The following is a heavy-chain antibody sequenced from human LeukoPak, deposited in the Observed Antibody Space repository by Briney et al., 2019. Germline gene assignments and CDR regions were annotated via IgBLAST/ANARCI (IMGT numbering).Heavy chain of an antibody. CDR2: IFYSGST. J-gene: IGHJ4*02. CDR1: GGSISTSNYY. CDR3: ARLNVWGSYRTDY. D-gene: IGHD3-16*02. Sequence: SETLSLTCTVSGGSISTSNYYWGWIRQPPGKGLEWIGNIFYSGSTYYSPSLKSRVTISVDTSKNQFSLKLSSVTAADTAVYYCARLNVWGSYRTDYWGQGTLVTVSS. V-gene: IGHV4-39*07.